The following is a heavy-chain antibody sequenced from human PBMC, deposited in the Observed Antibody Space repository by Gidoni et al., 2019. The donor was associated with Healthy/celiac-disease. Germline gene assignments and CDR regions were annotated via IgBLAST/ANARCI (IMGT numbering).Heavy chain of an antibody. CDR1: GFTCSSYA. CDR3: AKVLYYDSSGYRTLYYFDY. J-gene: IGHJ4*02. CDR2: ISGSGGST. V-gene: IGHV3-23*01. D-gene: IGHD3-22*01. Sequence: EVQLLESGVGLVQPGGSLILSCAASGFTCSSYAMSWVRHAPGKGLEWVSAISGSGGSTYYADSVKGRFTISRDNSKNTLYLQMNSLRAEDTAVYYCAKVLYYDSSGYRTLYYFDYWGQGTLVTVSS.